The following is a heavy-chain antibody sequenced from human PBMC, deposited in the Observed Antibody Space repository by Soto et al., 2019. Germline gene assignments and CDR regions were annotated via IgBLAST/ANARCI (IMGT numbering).Heavy chain of an antibody. CDR1: GDSVSSKDAA. D-gene: IGHD3-22*01. V-gene: IGHV6-1*01. J-gene: IGHJ4*02. CDR2: TYYRSKWST. Sequence: QTLTLTCAISGDSVSSKDAAWNWIRQSPSRGLEWLGRTYYRSKWSTDYAVSLKSRVSISLDTSKNQFSLKLNSVTAADTAVYYCAKELSPVQYDSSGPVAGWGQGTLVTVSS. CDR3: AKELSPVQYDSSGPVAG.